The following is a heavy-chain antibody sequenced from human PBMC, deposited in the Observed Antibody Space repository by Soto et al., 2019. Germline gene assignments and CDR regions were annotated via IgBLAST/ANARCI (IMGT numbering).Heavy chain of an antibody. CDR3: ARDRNDDILTGYSTRPMDV. V-gene: IGHV3-21*01. Sequence: GGSLRLSCAASGFTFSSYSMNWVRQAPGKGLEWVSSISSSSSYIYYADSVKGRFTISRDNAKNSLYLQMNSLRAEDTAVYYCARDRNDDILTGYSTRPMDVWGQGTTVTVSS. CDR2: ISSSSSYI. CDR1: GFTFSSYS. D-gene: IGHD3-9*01. J-gene: IGHJ6*02.